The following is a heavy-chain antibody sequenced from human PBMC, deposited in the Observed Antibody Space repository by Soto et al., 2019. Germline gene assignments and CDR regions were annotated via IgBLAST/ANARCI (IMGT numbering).Heavy chain of an antibody. V-gene: IGHV4-31*03. Sequence: PSETLSLTFTVSGCSVSSGDYYGSWIRQHPGKGLEWIGYIYYSGSTYYNPSLKSRVTISVDTPKNQFSLKLSSVTAADTAVYYCARSVFPWGQGTLVTVSS. CDR3: ARSVFP. J-gene: IGHJ5*02. CDR2: IYYSGST. CDR1: GCSVSSGDYY.